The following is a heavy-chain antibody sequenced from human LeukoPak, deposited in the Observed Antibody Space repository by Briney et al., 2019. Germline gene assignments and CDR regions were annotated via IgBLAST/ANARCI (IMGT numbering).Heavy chain of an antibody. CDR1: GLTFSSYS. J-gene: IGHJ4*02. Sequence: PGGSLRLSCAASGLTFSSYSMNWVRQAPGKGLEWVSSIRSSSSYIYYTDSVKGLFTISRDNAENSLYLQINSLRAEDTDVYCCARDHSSGHYAFDYWGQGTLVTVSA. CDR3: ARDHSSGHYAFDY. D-gene: IGHD3-22*01. CDR2: IRSSSSYI. V-gene: IGHV3-21*01.